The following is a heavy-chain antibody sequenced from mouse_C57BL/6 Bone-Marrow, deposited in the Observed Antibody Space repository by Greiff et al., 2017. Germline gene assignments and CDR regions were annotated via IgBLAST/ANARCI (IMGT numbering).Heavy chain of an antibody. V-gene: IGHV7-1*01. CDR1: GFTFRDFY. CDR3: ARDEGGGAWFAY. Sequence: EVNVVESGGGLVQSGRSLRLSCATSGFTFRDFYMEWVRQAPGKGLEWIAASRNKANDYSTEYSASVKGRFIVSRDTSQSILSLRLNALRAEDTAIYYWARDEGGGAWFAYWGQGTLVTVSA. J-gene: IGHJ3*01. CDR2: SRNKANDYST.